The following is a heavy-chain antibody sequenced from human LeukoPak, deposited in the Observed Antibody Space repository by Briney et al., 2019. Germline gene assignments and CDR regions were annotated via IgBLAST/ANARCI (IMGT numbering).Heavy chain of an antibody. CDR3: AKDKGIYSSSWDAFDI. J-gene: IGHJ3*02. Sequence: GGSLRLSCAASGFNFDDYAMHWVRQALGKGLEWVSGISWNSGSIGYADSVKGRFTISRDNAKNSLYLQMNSLRAEDTALYYCAKDKGIYSSSWDAFDIWGQGTMVTVSS. CDR1: GFNFDDYA. V-gene: IGHV3-9*01. D-gene: IGHD6-13*01. CDR2: ISWNSGSI.